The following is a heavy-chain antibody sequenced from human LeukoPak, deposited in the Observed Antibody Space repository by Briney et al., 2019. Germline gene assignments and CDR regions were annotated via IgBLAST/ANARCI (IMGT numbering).Heavy chain of an antibody. J-gene: IGHJ4*02. CDR2: INPNSGGT. CDR3: ARGGYGDELDY. V-gene: IGHV1-2*06. Sequence: ASVKVSCKXSGYTFTGYYMHWVRQAPGQGLEWMGRINPNSGGTNYSQKFQGRVTMTRDTSISTAYMELSSLRSEDTAVYYCARGGYGDELDYWGQGTLVTVSS. D-gene: IGHD4-17*01. CDR1: GYTFTGYY.